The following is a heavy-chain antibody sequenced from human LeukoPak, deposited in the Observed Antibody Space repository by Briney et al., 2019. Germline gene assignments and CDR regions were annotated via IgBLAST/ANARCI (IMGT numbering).Heavy chain of an antibody. J-gene: IGHJ5*02. CDR3: ARGSIAALPAVNWFDP. D-gene: IGHD6-6*01. CDR1: GYTFTSNY. V-gene: IGHV1-2*04. Sequence: ASVKVSCKASGYTFTSNYMRWVRQAPGQGLEWMGWINPNSGGTNYAQKFQGWVTMTRDTSISTAYMELSRLRSDDTAVYYCARGSIAALPAVNWFDPWGQGTLVTVSS. CDR2: INPNSGGT.